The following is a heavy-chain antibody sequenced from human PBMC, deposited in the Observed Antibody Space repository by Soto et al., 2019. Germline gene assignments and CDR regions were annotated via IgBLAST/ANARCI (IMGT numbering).Heavy chain of an antibody. CDR3: AREGNTYYDFWSGESAYGMDV. V-gene: IGHV3-53*01. Sequence: GGSLRLSCAASGFSVSRNYMSWVRQAPGKGLEWVSVIYSGGSTYYADSVKGRFTISRDNSKNTLYLQMNSLRVEDTAVYYCAREGNTYYDFWSGESAYGMDVWGQGTTVTVSS. CDR2: IYSGGST. D-gene: IGHD3-3*01. CDR1: GFSVSRNY. J-gene: IGHJ6*02.